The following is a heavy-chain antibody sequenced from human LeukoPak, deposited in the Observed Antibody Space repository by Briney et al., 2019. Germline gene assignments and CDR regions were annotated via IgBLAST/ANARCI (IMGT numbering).Heavy chain of an antibody. Sequence: GGSLRLSCAASGFTFGDYAMSWVRQAPGKGLEWISAITGTISGGVTYYIDSVKGRFTISRDNSKNTMYLQMNSLRAEDTAVYYCAKDDVTGFGDYDAFDIWGQGTMVTVSS. CDR1: GFTFGDYA. J-gene: IGHJ3*02. CDR3: AKDDVTGFGDYDAFDI. CDR2: ITGTISGGVT. D-gene: IGHD4-17*01. V-gene: IGHV3-23*01.